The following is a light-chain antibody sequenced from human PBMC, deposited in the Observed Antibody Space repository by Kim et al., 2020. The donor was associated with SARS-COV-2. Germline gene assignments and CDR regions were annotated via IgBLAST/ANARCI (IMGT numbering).Light chain of an antibody. V-gene: IGLV2-14*03. CDR3: SSYASSSIPYV. J-gene: IGLJ1*01. Sequence: QSALTQPASVSGSPGQSITISCTGTSSDVGAYNYVSWYQQHPGKAPKLMIYDVSNRPSGVSNRFSGSKSGNTASLTISGLQAEDEADYYCSSYASSSIPYVFGTGTEVTVL. CDR1: SSDVGAYNY. CDR2: DVS.